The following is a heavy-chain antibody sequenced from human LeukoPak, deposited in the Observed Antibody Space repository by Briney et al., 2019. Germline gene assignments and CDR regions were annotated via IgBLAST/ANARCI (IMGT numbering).Heavy chain of an antibody. D-gene: IGHD6-19*01. CDR3: VKGKGIAVTSLDY. CDR1: A. CDR2: ISSNGGST. V-gene: IGHV3-64D*06. J-gene: IGHJ4*02. Sequence: AXXXXRXAXGKXLEYVSPISSNGGSTYYADCVKGRFTISRDNSKNTLYLQMSSLRADDTAVYYCVKGKGIAVTSLDYWGQGTLVTVSS.